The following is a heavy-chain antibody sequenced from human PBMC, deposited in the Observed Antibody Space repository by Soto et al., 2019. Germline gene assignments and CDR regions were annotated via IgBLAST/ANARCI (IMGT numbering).Heavy chain of an antibody. CDR2: ISGSGSST. J-gene: IGHJ4*02. D-gene: IGHD3-16*01. CDR1: GFTFSIYA. CDR3: AKDWIEGRGGVEYFEK. Sequence: EVQLLESGGRFVQPGGSLRLSCAASGFTFSIYAMSWVRQVPGKGLEWVSGISGSGSSTYYADSVKGRFTISRDKSKNTLYLQLNRLRVDDTAVYYCAKDWIEGRGGVEYFEKWGQGTLVTVSS. V-gene: IGHV3-23*01.